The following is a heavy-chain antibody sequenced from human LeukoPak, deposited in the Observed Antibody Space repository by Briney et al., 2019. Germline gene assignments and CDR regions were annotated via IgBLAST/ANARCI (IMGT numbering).Heavy chain of an antibody. V-gene: IGHV1-69*06. CDR2: IIPIFGTA. J-gene: IGHJ5*02. D-gene: IGHD1-14*01. CDR3: ASTCRNQNWFDP. Sequence: ASVKVSCKASGGTFSSYAISWVRQAPGQGLEWMGGIIPIFGTANYAQKFQGRVTITADKSTSTAYMELSSLRSEDTAVYYFASTCRNQNWFDPWGQGTLVTVSS. CDR1: GGTFSSYA.